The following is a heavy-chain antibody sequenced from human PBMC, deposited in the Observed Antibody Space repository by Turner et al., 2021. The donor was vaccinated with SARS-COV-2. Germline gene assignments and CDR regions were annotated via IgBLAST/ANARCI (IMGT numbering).Heavy chain of an antibody. CDR2: ISSSGSTI. CDR1: GFTFSSYE. J-gene: IGHJ5*02. V-gene: IGHV3-48*03. Sequence: EVQLVASGGGLVKPGASLGLSCAASGFTFSSYEMNWVRQAPGKGLEWVSYISSSGSTIYDADSVKGRFTISRDNAKNSLYLQMNSLRAEDTAVYYCASQIHGGYYSNWFDPWGQGTLVTVSS. D-gene: IGHD3-22*01. CDR3: ASQIHGGYYSNWFDP.